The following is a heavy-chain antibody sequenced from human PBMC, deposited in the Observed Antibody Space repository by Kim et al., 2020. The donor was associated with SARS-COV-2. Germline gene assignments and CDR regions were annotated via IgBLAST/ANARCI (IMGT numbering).Heavy chain of an antibody. Sequence: RYYADAVKGRFTLSRDNAKNTVYLHMSSLSARDTAVYYCTGHGSGSSWGQGSLVTVSS. D-gene: IGHD3-10*01. V-gene: IGHV3-23*01. CDR2: R. J-gene: IGHJ4*02. CDR3: TGHGSGSS.